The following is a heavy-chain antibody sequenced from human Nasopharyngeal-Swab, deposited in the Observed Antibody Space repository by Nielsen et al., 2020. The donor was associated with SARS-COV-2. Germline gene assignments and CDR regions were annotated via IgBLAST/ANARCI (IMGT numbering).Heavy chain of an antibody. CDR1: GFTLADYY. J-gene: IGHJ4*02. D-gene: IGHD3-9*01. CDR3: ARVGICNNDWCGGYDS. V-gene: IGHV3-72*01. CDR2: SRVKANSYTA. Sequence: GGSLRLSCVASGFTLADYYMDWVRQAPGKGLEWLGHSRVKANSYTAEYAASVTGRFTFSREESKNVLYLQMNSLKTEDTAVYYCARVGICNNDWCGGYDSWGQGTLVTVSS.